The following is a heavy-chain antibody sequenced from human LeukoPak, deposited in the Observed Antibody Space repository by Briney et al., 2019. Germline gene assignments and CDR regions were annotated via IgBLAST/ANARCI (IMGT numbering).Heavy chain of an antibody. J-gene: IGHJ4*02. V-gene: IGHV1-69*13. Sequence: AAPVKVSCKASGGSFSSYAVSWVRQAPGQGLEWMGGILPIVNTADYAQKFQGRVTITADESTSTAYMDLSSLRSEDTAVYYCARLTIGDYGDRESGFDYWGQGTLVTVSS. CDR2: ILPIVNTA. D-gene: IGHD4-17*01. CDR3: ARLTIGDYGDRESGFDY. CDR1: GGSFSSYA.